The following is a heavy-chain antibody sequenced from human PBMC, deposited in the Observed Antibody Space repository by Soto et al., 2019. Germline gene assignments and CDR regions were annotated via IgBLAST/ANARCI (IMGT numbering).Heavy chain of an antibody. D-gene: IGHD5-12*01. V-gene: IGHV3-64D*06. CDR1: GFTFSSYA. J-gene: IGHJ3*02. CDR3: VKGGIYSRDVFDI. Sequence: GSLRLSCSASGFTFSSYAIHWVRQAPGKGLEYVSAISSNGGSTYTADFVKGRFTISRDNYKNMLYLQMSSLRVEDTAVYYCVKGGIYSRDVFDIWGQGT. CDR2: ISSNGGST.